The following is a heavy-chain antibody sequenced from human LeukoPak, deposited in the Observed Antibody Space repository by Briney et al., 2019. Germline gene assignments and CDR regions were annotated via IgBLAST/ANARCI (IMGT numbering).Heavy chain of an antibody. CDR2: ISISGSTI. CDR1: GFTFSSYE. CDR3: AELGITMIGGV. D-gene: IGHD3-10*02. J-gene: IGHJ6*04. V-gene: IGHV3-48*03. Sequence: GGSLRLSCAASGFTFSSYEMNWGRQAPGKGLEWVSYISISGSTIYYADSVKGRFTISRYNAKNSLYLQMNSLRAEDTAVYYCAELGITMIGGVWGKGTTVTISS.